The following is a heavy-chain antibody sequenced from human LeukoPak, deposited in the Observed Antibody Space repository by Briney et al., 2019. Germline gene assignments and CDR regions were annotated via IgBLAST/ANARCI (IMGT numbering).Heavy chain of an antibody. CDR2: RYYSGST. CDR3: ARAPGHHYGSGGLGMDV. CDR1: GGSISSGDYY. J-gene: IGHJ6*02. V-gene: IGHV4-30-4*01. D-gene: IGHD3-10*01. Sequence: TSQTLSLTCTVSGGSISSGDYYWSWIRQPPGKGLEWIGYRYYSGSTYYNPSLKSRVTIAVDTSKNQFSLKMSSVTAADTAVYYCARAPGHHYGSGGLGMDVWGQGTTVTVSS.